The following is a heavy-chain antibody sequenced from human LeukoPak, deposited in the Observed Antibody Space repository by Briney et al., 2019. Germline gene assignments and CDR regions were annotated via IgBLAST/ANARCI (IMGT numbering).Heavy chain of an antibody. D-gene: IGHD3-10*01. Sequence: TGGSLRLSCAASGFTFSSYSMNWVRQAPGKGLEWVSGISGSGGSTYSADSVKGRFIISRDNSKNMLYLQMNSLRAEDTAVYYCAKARWDRVVGLYGSGSLYMDVWGKGSTVTISS. V-gene: IGHV3-23*01. CDR3: AKARWDRVVGLYGSGSLYMDV. CDR1: GFTFSSYS. CDR2: ISGSGGST. J-gene: IGHJ6*03.